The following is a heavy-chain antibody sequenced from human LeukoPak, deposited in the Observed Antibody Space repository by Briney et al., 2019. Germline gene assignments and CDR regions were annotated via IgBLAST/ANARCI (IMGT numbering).Heavy chain of an antibody. V-gene: IGHV3-23*01. CDR1: QFTFSNYA. CDR2: ISGSGNTT. J-gene: IGHJ4*02. D-gene: IGHD6-25*01. Sequence: PGGSLRLSCAASQFTFSNYAMSWVRQAPGKGLEWVSAISGSGNTTYFGDSVTGRFTISRDNPKNTVYLQMNSLSAEDTAVYYCASGLELDYWGQGTLVTVSS. CDR3: ASGLELDY.